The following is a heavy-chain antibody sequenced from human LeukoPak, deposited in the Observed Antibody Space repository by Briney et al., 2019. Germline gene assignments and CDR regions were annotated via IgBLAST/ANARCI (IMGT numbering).Heavy chain of an antibody. CDR3: ARPRAYYYDSSGYYSDAFDI. CDR2: IYYSGST. Sequence: SETLSLTCTVSGGSISRYYWSWIRQPPGKGLEWIGYIYYSGSTNYNPSLKSRVTISVDTSKNQFSLKLSSVTAADTAVYYCARPRAYYYDSSGYYSDAFDIWGQGTMVTVSS. CDR1: GGSISRYY. D-gene: IGHD3-22*01. V-gene: IGHV4-59*01. J-gene: IGHJ3*02.